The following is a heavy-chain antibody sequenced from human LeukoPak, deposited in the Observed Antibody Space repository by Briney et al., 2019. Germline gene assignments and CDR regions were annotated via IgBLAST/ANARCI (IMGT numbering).Heavy chain of an antibody. J-gene: IGHJ4*02. CDR1: GGSISTSSYY. CDR2: INYSGST. D-gene: IGHD2-2*01. CDR3: ARGPTYQPIDF. Sequence: SETLSLTCSVSGGSISTSSYYWGWIRQSPGKGLEWIGSINYSGSTYYNPSLKSRVTISVDTSKNHFSLKLSSVTAADTAVYYCARGPTYQPIDFWGQGTLVTVSS. V-gene: IGHV4-39*02.